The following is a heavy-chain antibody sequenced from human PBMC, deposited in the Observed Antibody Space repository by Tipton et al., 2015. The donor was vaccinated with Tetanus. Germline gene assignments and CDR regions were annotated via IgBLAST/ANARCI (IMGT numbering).Heavy chain of an antibody. J-gene: IGHJ3*02. Sequence: SLRLSCAASGFTFSSYGMHWVRQAPGKGLEWVAVISYDGSNKYYADSVKGRFTISRDNSKNTLYLQMNSLRAEDTAVYYCARSNGDGHPYDAFDIWGQGTMVTVSS. CDR1: GFTFSSYG. V-gene: IGHV3-30*03. CDR2: ISYDGSNK. D-gene: IGHD3-10*01. CDR3: ARSNGDGHPYDAFDI.